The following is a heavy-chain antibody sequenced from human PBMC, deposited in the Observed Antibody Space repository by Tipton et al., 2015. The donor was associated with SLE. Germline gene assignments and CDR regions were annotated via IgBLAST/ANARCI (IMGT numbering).Heavy chain of an antibody. V-gene: IGHV3-23*01. CDR1: GFSFSNYH. Sequence: SLRLSCATSGFSFSNYHMGWVRQAPGKGLEWVSTISNAGANTYFADSVKGRFTISRDNSKDTLYLQMNSLRADDTAIYYCAKFSEVAATHYYFYYMDVWGKGTTVTVSS. J-gene: IGHJ6*03. D-gene: IGHD2-15*01. CDR2: ISNAGANT. CDR3: AKFSEVAATHYYFYYMDV.